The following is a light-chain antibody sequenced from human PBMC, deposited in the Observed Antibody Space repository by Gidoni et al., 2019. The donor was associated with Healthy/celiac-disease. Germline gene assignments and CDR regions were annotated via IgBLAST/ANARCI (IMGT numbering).Light chain of an antibody. CDR2: EVS. CDR1: SSDVGSYNL. CDR3: CSYAVSSTFVV. Sequence: QSALTQPASVSGSPGQSITISCTGTSSDVGSYNLVSWYQQHPGKAPNLMIYEVSKRPSGVSNRFSGSKSGNTASLTISGLQAEDDADYYCCSYAVSSTFVVFGGGTKLTVL. V-gene: IGLV2-23*02. J-gene: IGLJ2*01.